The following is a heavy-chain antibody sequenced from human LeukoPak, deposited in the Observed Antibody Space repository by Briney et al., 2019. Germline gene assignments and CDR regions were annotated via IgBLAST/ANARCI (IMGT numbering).Heavy chain of an antibody. Sequence: ASVKVSCKASGYTFTSYDINWVRPATGQGLEWMGWMNPNSGNTGYAQKFQGRVTMTRNTSISTAYMELSSLRSEDTAVYYCARAPRITMIVVVIRRYYFDYWGQGTLVTVSS. CDR3: ARAPRITMIVVVIRRYYFDY. CDR2: MNPNSGNT. V-gene: IGHV1-8*01. CDR1: GYTFTSYD. D-gene: IGHD3-22*01. J-gene: IGHJ4*02.